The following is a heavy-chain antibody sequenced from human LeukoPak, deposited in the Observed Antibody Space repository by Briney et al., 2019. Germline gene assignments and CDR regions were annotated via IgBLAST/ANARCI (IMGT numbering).Heavy chain of an antibody. D-gene: IGHD2-2*01. V-gene: IGHV3-21*01. CDR3: ARGSSTHGAYYFYY. CDR2: ISSRSSYI. CDR1: GFTFSSYS. J-gene: IGHJ4*02. Sequence: GGSLRLSCAASGFTFSSYSMNWVRQAPGKGLEWVSSISSRSSYIYYADSVKGRFTISRDNAKNSLYLQMNSLRAEDTAVYYCARGSSTHGAYYFYYWGQGTLVTVSS.